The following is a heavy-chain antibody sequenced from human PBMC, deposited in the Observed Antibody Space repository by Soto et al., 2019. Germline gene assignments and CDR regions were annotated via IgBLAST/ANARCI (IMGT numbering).Heavy chain of an antibody. Sequence: GGSLRLSCTASGFTFGDYAMSWFRQAPGKGLEWVGFIRSKAYGGTTEYAASVKGRFTISRDDSKSIAYLQMNSLKTEDTAVYYCTRETYYDFWSGELHDAFDIWGQGTMVTVSS. D-gene: IGHD3-3*01. J-gene: IGHJ3*02. CDR3: TRETYYDFWSGELHDAFDI. CDR2: IRSKAYGGTT. CDR1: GFTFGDYA. V-gene: IGHV3-49*03.